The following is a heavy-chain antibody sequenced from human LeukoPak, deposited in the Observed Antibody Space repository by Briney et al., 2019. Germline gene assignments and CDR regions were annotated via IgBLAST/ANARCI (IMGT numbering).Heavy chain of an antibody. Sequence: SETLSLTCTVSGGSISSYYWSWIRQPPGKGLEWIGSIYYSGSTYYNPSLKSRVTISVDTSKNQFSLKLSSVTAADTAVYYCARPDSNYVPWAFDIWGQGTMVTVSS. J-gene: IGHJ3*02. V-gene: IGHV4-59*05. CDR1: GGSISSYY. CDR2: IYYSGST. CDR3: ARPDSNYVPWAFDI. D-gene: IGHD4-11*01.